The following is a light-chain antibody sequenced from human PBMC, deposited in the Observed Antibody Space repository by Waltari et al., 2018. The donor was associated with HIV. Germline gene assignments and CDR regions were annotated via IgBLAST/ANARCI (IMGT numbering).Light chain of an antibody. V-gene: IGLV4-69*01. CDR1: SGHSSYD. Sequence: QLVLTQSTSASASLRDSVKRTCTLRSGHSSYDITWHQQHQETGRRSLMNLNSDGSQSKGDGIPDRFSGSSSGADRYLTISTLQSEDEADYYCQPWGTGILVFGGGTKLTVL. J-gene: IGLJ3*02. CDR2: LNSDGSQ. CDR3: QPWGTGILV.